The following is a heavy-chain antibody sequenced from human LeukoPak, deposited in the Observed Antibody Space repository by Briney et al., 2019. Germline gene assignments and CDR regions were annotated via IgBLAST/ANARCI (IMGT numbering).Heavy chain of an antibody. Sequence: PGGSLRLSCAASGFTFSSYSMKLVRQAPGKGLEWVSSISSSSSYIYYADSVKGRFTISRDNAKNSLYLQVNSLRAEDTAVYYCARAGEPIDALDIWGQGTMVTVSS. D-gene: IGHD7-27*01. CDR2: ISSSSSYI. V-gene: IGHV3-21*01. CDR3: ARAGEPIDALDI. CDR1: GFTFSSYS. J-gene: IGHJ3*02.